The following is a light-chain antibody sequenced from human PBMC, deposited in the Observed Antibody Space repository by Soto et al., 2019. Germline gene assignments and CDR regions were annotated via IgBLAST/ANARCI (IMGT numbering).Light chain of an antibody. V-gene: IGLV1-51*02. CDR3: GTWDSSLSAFYV. CDR2: ENN. J-gene: IGLJ1*01. CDR1: SSNIGNNY. Sequence: CVLTQPPSWSAAPGQKVTISCSGSSSNIGNNYVSWYQQLPGTAPKLLIYENNKRPSGIPDRFSGSKSGTSATLGITGLQTGDEADYDCGTWDSSLSAFYVFGTGTKVTVL.